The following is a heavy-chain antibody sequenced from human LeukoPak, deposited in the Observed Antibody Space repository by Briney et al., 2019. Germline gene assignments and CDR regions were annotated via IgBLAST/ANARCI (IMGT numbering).Heavy chain of an antibody. J-gene: IGHJ4*02. CDR1: GYTFTSYG. CDR3: ARPLYGSGSYYPDY. CDR2: ISAYNGNT. V-gene: IGHV1-18*01. D-gene: IGHD3-10*01. Sequence: GASVKVSCKASGYTFTSYGISWVRQAPGQGLEWMGWISAYNGNTNYAQKLQGRVTMTTDTSTSTAYTELRSLRSDDTAVYYCARPLYGSGSYYPDYWGQGTLVTVSS.